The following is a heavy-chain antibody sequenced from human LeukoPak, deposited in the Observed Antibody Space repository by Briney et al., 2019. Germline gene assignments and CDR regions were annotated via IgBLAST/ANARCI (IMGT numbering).Heavy chain of an antibody. CDR1: GFTFSSYA. D-gene: IGHD3-16*01. CDR2: ISYDGTNK. V-gene: IGHV3-30*01. Sequence: SGRSLRLSCAASGFTFSSYAMHWVRQAPGKGLEWLAVISYDGTNKYYADSVKGRFTISRDNSKSTLYLQMNSLRDEDTAVYYCARDQGSLPVWFYYYMDVWGSGTTVTVSS. CDR3: ARDQGSLPVWFYYYMDV. J-gene: IGHJ6*03.